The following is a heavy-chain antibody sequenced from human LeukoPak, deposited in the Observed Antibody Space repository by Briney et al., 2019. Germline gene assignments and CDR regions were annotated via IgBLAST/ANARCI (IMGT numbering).Heavy chain of an antibody. Sequence: PGGSLRLSCAASGSTFSSYAMSWVRQAPGKGLEWVGRIASKTDGGSIDYAAPVKGRFTISRDDSKNTLFLQMNSLKTEDTAVYYCTTGIRGDCGQGTLVTVSS. CDR2: IASKTDGGSI. CDR1: GSTFSSYA. V-gene: IGHV3-15*04. CDR3: TTGIRGD. J-gene: IGHJ4*02.